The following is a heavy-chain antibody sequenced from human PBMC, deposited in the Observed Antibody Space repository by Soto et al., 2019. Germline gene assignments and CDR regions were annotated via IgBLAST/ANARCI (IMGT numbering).Heavy chain of an antibody. Sequence: PGGSLRLSCAASGFTFSSYGMHWVRQAPGKGLEWVAVISYDGSNKYYADSVKGRFTISRDNSKNTLYLQMNSLRAEDTAVYYCAKDLITYYYDSSGYPQGYWGQGTLVTVSS. CDR1: GFTFSSYG. CDR2: ISYDGSNK. V-gene: IGHV3-30*18. CDR3: AKDLITYYYDSSGYPQGY. D-gene: IGHD3-22*01. J-gene: IGHJ4*02.